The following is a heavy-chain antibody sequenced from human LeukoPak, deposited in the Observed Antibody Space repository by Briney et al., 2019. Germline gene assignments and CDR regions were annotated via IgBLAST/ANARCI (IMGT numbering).Heavy chain of an antibody. J-gene: IGHJ6*03. CDR2: ISGSGGST. Sequence: GGSLRLSCAASGFTFSSYSMSWVRQAPGKGLEWVSAISGSGGSTYYADSVKGRFTIPRDNAKNSLYLQMNSLRAEDTAVYYCARYQFIAVAGIPYYYYYMDVWGKGTTVTISS. D-gene: IGHD6-19*01. V-gene: IGHV3-21*01. CDR3: ARYQFIAVAGIPYYYYYMDV. CDR1: GFTFSSYS.